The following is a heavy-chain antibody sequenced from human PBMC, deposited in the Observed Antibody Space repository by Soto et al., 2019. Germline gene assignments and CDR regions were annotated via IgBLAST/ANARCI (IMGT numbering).Heavy chain of an antibody. V-gene: IGHV5-51*01. CDR2: IYPGDSDT. D-gene: IGHD3-3*01. CDR3: AISLGDYDFWSGYPLDY. J-gene: IGHJ4*02. CDR1: GYSFTSYW. Sequence: LGESLKISCKGSGYSFTSYWIGWVRQMPGKGLEWMGIIYPGDSDTRYSPSFQGQVTISADKSISTAYLQWSSLKASDTAMYYCAISLGDYDFWSGYPLDYWGQGTLVTVSS.